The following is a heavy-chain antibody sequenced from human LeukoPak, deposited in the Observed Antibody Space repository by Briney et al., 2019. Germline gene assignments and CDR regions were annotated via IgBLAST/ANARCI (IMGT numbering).Heavy chain of an antibody. V-gene: IGHV4-30-2*01. J-gene: IGHJ4*02. D-gene: IGHD3-22*01. Sequence: SETLSLTCAVSGGSISSGGYSWSWIRQPPGKGLEWVGYIYHSGSTYYNPSLKSRVTISVDRSKNQFSLKLSSVTAADTAVYYCASYDSSGYLFDYWGQGTLVTVSS. CDR3: ASYDSSGYLFDY. CDR1: GGSISSGGYS. CDR2: IYHSGST.